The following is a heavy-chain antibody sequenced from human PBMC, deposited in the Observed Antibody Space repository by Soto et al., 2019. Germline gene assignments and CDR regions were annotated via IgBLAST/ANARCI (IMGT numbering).Heavy chain of an antibody. Sequence: PSETLSLTCAVSGGSISSGGYSWSWIRQPPGKGMEWIGEINHSGSTNYNPSLKSRVTISVDTSKNQFSLKLSSVTAADTAVYYCARDRHSPGIAAAGNTYYYYMDVWGKGTTVTVSS. CDR2: INHSGST. CDR1: GGSISSGGYS. V-gene: IGHV4-34*01. D-gene: IGHD6-13*01. J-gene: IGHJ6*03. CDR3: ARDRHSPGIAAAGNTYYYYMDV.